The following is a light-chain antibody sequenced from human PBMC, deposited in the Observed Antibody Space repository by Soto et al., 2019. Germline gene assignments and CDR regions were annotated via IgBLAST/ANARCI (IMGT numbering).Light chain of an antibody. CDR2: DAS. CDR3: QQYSIYWNT. V-gene: IGKV1-5*01. CDR1: QSISTG. J-gene: IGKJ2*01. Sequence: DIQMTQSPSTLSASVGDGVTITCRASQSISTGLAWYQQKPGKAPKLLIYDASTLESGVPSRFSGSGSGTEFTLTISSLQPDDFATYYCQQYSIYWNTFGQGTKLEIK.